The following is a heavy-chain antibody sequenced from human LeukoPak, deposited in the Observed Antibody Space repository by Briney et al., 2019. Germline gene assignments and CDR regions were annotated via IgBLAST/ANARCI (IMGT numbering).Heavy chain of an antibody. CDR3: ASRTFYGSSGFYLDN. V-gene: IGHV3-30*03. J-gene: IGHJ4*02. CDR2: ISYDGNNK. D-gene: IGHD3-22*01. CDR1: GFTFSSYA. Sequence: GGSLRLSCAASGFTFSSYAMHWVRQAPGKGLEWVAVISYDGNNKYYADSVKGRLTISRDNSKNTLSLQMNSLRDEDTAVYHCASRTFYGSSGFYLDNWGQGTLVTVSS.